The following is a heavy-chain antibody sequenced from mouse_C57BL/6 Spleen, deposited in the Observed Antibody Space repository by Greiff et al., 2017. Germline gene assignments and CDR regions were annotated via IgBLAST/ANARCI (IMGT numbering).Heavy chain of an antibody. CDR2: INPSNGGT. CDR1: GYTFTSYW. CDR3: ARSDYGYDEDYAMDY. V-gene: IGHV1-53*01. D-gene: IGHD2-2*01. Sequence: QVQLKQPGTELVKPGASVKLSCKASGYTFTSYWMHWVKQRPGQGLEWIGNINPSNGGTNYNEKFKSKATLTVDKSSSTAYMQLSSLTSEDSAVYYCARSDYGYDEDYAMDYWGQGTSVTVSS. J-gene: IGHJ4*01.